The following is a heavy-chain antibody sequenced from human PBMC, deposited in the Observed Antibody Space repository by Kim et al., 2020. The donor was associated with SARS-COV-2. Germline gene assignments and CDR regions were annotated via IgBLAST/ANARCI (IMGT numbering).Heavy chain of an antibody. Sequence: GGSLRLSCAASGFTFSSYSMNWVRQAPGKGLEWVSSISSSGSDIYYADSVKGRFTISRDNAKNSLYLQMNSLRAEDTAVYYCARGGGYCGGDCYLVNYWGQGTLDTVYS. CDR3: ARGGGYCGGDCYLVNY. D-gene: IGHD2-21*02. CDR1: GFTFSSYS. J-gene: IGHJ4*02. V-gene: IGHV3-21*01. CDR2: ISSSGSDI.